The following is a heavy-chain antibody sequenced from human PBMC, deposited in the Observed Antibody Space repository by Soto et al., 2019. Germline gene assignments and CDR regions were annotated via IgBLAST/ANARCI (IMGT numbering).Heavy chain of an antibody. D-gene: IGHD6-13*01. CDR2: INSDGSSR. J-gene: IGHJ4*02. CDR3: ARDRSSSWYVDY. Sequence: GGSLRLSCVASGFTLSSYWMHWVRQAPGKGLVWVSRINSDGSSRTYADSVRGRLTISRDNAKNTLYLQMNSLRAEDTAVYYCARDRSSSWYVDYWGQGTLVTVSS. CDR1: GFTLSSYW. V-gene: IGHV3-74*01.